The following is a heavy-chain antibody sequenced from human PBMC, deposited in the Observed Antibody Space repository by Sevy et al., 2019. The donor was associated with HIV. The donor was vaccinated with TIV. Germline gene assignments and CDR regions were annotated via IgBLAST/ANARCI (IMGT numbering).Heavy chain of an antibody. Sequence: ASVKVSCKASGYTFSSYAMSWVRQAPGQGLEWMGWINTNTGNPTYAQGFTGRFVFSLDTSVSTAYLQISSLKAEDTGVYYCARVFPGNHYYYGMDVWGQGTTVTVSS. D-gene: IGHD2-21*01. J-gene: IGHJ6*02. CDR3: ARVFPGNHYYYGMDV. V-gene: IGHV7-4-1*02. CDR1: GYTFSSYA. CDR2: INTNTGNP.